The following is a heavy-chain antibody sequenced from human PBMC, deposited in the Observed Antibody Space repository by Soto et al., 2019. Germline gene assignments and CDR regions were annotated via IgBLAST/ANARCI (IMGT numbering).Heavy chain of an antibody. Sequence: ETLSLTCAVYGGSFSGHFWSWIRQPPGKGLEWIGEINHSGSTNFNASLKSRVTISVDTSKNQFSLKVNSLTAADTAVYYCARGISMIVEAQRDAPDKYYFDSWGQGTVVTVSS. CDR1: GGSFSGHF. J-gene: IGHJ4*02. D-gene: IGHD3-22*01. CDR2: INHSGST. V-gene: IGHV4-34*01. CDR3: ARGISMIVEAQRDAPDKYYFDS.